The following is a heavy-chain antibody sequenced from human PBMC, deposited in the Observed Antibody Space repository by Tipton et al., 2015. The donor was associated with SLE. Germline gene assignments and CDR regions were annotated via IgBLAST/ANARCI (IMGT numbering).Heavy chain of an antibody. V-gene: IGHV4-59*01. CDR1: GGSISSYY. CDR3: ARDRGAAPDY. J-gene: IGHJ4*02. Sequence: TLSLTCTVSGGSISSYYWSWIRQPPGKGLEWIGYIYFSESANYNPSLKSRVTISVDTSKNQFSLNLISVTVADTAVYYCARDRGAAPDYWGQGTLVTVSS. D-gene: IGHD6-6*01. CDR2: IYFSESA.